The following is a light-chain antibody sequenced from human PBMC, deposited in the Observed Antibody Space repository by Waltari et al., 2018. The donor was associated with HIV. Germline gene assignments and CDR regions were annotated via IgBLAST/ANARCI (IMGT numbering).Light chain of an antibody. J-gene: IGKJ4*01. CDR2: WAS. V-gene: IGKV4-1*01. Sequence: DIVMTQSPDSLAVSLGERATINCNSSQSVLYNPNSTNYLAWYQQRPGQPPKLLIYWASIRESGVPNRFSGSGSGTDFTLTISSLQAEDVAVYYCQQYYSTPLTFGGGTKVEIK. CDR1: QSVLYNPNSTNY. CDR3: QQYYSTPLT.